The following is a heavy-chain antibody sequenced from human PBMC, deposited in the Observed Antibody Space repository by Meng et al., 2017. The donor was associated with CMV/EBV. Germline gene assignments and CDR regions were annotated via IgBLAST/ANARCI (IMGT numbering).Heavy chain of an antibody. D-gene: IGHD3-10*01. CDR3: ASVRTVRGVIMSYYYGMDV. V-gene: IGHV1-24*01. CDR2: FDPEDGES. CDR1: GYTLTELS. Sequence: ASVKVSCKVSGYTLTELSMHCVRQAPGQGLERMGGFDPEDGESIYAQKFQGRVTMTEDTSTDTAYMELSSLRSEDTAVYYCASVRTVRGVIMSYYYGMDVWGQGTTVTVSS. J-gene: IGHJ6*02.